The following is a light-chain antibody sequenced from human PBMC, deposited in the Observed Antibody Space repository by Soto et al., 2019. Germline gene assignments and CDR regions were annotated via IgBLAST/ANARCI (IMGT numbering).Light chain of an antibody. CDR2: DVS. V-gene: IGLV2-14*01. J-gene: IGLJ1*01. CDR3: SSYTSSSPFYV. CDR1: SSDVGGYNY. Sequence: QSALTQPASVSGSPGQSITISCTGTSSDVGGYNYVSWYQQHPGKAPKLIIYDVSNRPSGVSNRFSGSKSGNTASLTISGLQAEDEADYYCSSYTSSSPFYVFGTGTKLTVL.